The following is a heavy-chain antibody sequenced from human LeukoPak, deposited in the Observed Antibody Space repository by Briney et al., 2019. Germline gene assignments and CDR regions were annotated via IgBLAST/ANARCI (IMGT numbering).Heavy chain of an antibody. D-gene: IGHD3-10*01. CDR2: MNPNSGNT. CDR3: AREFYYGSGPSH. J-gene: IGHJ4*02. Sequence: ASVKVSCKTSGYIFTNYDINWVRQAPGQGLEWMGWMNPNSGNTGYAQRFQGRVTMTRTTSINTAYMELSNLKSDDSAAYYCAREFYYGSGPSHWGQGTLVTVSS. V-gene: IGHV1-8*01. CDR1: GYIFTNYD.